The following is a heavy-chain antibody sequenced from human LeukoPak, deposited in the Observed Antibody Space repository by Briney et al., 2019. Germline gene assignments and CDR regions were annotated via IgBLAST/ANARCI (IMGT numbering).Heavy chain of an antibody. CDR2: ISAYVGTT. V-gene: IGHV3-23*01. CDR3: AKNGGRPPFVDY. CDR1: GFTFNTSA. Sequence: GGSLRLSCAAPGFTFNTSAMSWVRQAPGKGLEWVSGISAYVGTTDYADSVKGRFTISRDKSKNTLFLQMSSLRTEDTAVYYCAKNGGRPPFVDYWGQGTLVTVSS. J-gene: IGHJ4*02. D-gene: IGHD4-23*01.